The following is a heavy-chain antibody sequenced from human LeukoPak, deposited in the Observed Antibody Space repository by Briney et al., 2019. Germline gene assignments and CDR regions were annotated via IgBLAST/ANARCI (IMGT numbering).Heavy chain of an antibody. V-gene: IGHV4-59*08. CDR2: IYYSGST. D-gene: IGHD6-19*01. Sequence: SETLSLTCTVSGGSISSYYWSWIRQPPGKGLEWIGYIYYSGSTNYNPSLKGRVTISVDTSKNQFSLKLSSVTAADTAVYYCARHEVEWLVRHWGQGTLVTVSS. CDR3: ARHEVEWLVRH. J-gene: IGHJ1*01. CDR1: GGSISSYY.